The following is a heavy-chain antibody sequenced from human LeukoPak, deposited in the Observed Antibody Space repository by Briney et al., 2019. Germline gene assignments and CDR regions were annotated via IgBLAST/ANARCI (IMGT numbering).Heavy chain of an antibody. J-gene: IGHJ5*02. V-gene: IGHV4-39*01. D-gene: IGHD3-22*01. CDR2: INHSGST. CDR3: AGQRPLYYYDSSGYFP. Sequence: SETLSPTCTVSGGSISSSSYYWGWIRQPPGKGLEWIGEINHSGSTNYNPSLKSRVTISVDTSKNQFSLKLSSVTAADTAVYYCAGQRPLYYYDSSGYFPWGQGTLVTVSS. CDR1: GGSISSSSYY.